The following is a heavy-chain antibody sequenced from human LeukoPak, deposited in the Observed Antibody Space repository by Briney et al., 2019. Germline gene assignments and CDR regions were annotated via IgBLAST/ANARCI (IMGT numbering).Heavy chain of an antibody. Sequence: GGSLRLSCAASGFTFSSYEMNWVRQAPGKGLEWVSYISSSGSTIYYADSVKGRFTISRDNAKNSLYLQMNSLKAEDTAVYYCARDPGRQRLAPSGSDSDYWGQGTLSPSPQ. CDR3: ARDPGRQRLAPSGSDSDY. D-gene: IGHD6-25*01. CDR2: ISSSGSTI. J-gene: IGHJ4*02. CDR1: GFTFSSYE. V-gene: IGHV3-48*03.